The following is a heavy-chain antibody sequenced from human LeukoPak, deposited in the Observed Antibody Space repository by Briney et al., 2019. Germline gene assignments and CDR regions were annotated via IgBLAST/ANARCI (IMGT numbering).Heavy chain of an antibody. CDR1: GGSFSGYY. V-gene: IGHV4-34*01. J-gene: IGHJ3*02. CDR3: ARCAPYYDYVWGSYRQRGAFDI. D-gene: IGHD3-16*02. Sequence: SETLSLTCAVYGGSFSGYYWSWIRQPPGMGLEWIGEINHSGSTNYNPSLKSRVTISVDTSKNQFSLKLSSVTAADTAVYYCARCAPYYDYVWGSYRQRGAFDIWGQGTMVTVSS. CDR2: INHSGST.